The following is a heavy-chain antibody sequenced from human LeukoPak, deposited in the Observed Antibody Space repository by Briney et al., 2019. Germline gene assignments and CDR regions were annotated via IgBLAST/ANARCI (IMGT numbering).Heavy chain of an antibody. CDR2: ISGSGGST. V-gene: IGHV3-23*01. CDR3: ARRAGAYSHPYDY. CDR1: GFTFSSYA. D-gene: IGHD4/OR15-4a*01. J-gene: IGHJ4*02. Sequence: GGSLRLSCAASGFTFSSYAMSWVRQAPGKGLEWDSAISGSGGSTYYADSVKGRFTISRDNSKNTLYLQMNSLRAEDTAVYYCARRAGAYSHPYDYWGQGTLVTVSS.